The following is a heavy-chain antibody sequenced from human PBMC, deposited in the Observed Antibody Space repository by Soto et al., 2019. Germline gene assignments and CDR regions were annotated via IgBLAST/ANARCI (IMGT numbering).Heavy chain of an antibody. J-gene: IGHJ4*02. CDR3: ARHGRAGDY. CDR2: INAGNGNT. CDR1: GYTFTSYA. V-gene: IGHV1-3*05. Sequence: QVQLVQSGAEEKKPAASVKVSCKAPGYTFTSYAMPSARQAPGQRLERMGWINAGNGNTKHSQKLQGRVTITRDTAAGTAYMELCSLRCEDTAVYNCARHGRAGDYWGQGALGTVS.